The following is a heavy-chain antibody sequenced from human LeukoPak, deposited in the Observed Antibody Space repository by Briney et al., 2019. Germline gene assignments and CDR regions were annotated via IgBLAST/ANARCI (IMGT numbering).Heavy chain of an antibody. CDR1: GGSFSGYY. Sequence: PSETLSLTCAVYGGSFSGYYWSWIRQPPGKGLEWIGEINHSGSTNYNPSLKSRVTISVDTSKNQFSLKLSSVTAADTAVYYCAREKVAQNWFDPWGQGTLVTVSS. CDR2: INHSGST. CDR3: AREKVAQNWFDP. D-gene: IGHD2-15*01. V-gene: IGHV4-34*01. J-gene: IGHJ5*02.